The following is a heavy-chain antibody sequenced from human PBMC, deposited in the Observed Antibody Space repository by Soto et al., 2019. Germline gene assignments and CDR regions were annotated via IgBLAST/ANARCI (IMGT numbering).Heavy chain of an antibody. CDR3: TTDPGMAAAGTSYMDV. CDR1: GFTFSNAW. Sequence: GGSLRLSCAASGFTFSNAWMSWVRQAPGKGLEWVGRIKSKTDGGTTDYAASGKGRFTISRDDSKNTLYLQMNSLKTEDTAVYYCTTDPGMAAAGTSYMDVWGKGTTVTVSS. CDR2: IKSKTDGGTT. J-gene: IGHJ6*03. D-gene: IGHD6-13*01. V-gene: IGHV3-15*01.